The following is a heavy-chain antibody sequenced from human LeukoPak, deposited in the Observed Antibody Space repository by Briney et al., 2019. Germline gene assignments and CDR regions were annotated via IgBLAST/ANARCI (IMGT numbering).Heavy chain of an antibody. CDR2: ISAYNGNT. CDR3: ARDHHPSYSSSSSDY. CDR1: GYTLTSYG. Sequence: AASVKVSCKASGYTLTSYGISWVRQAPGQGLEWMGWISAYNGNTNYAQKLQGRVTMTTDTSTSTAYMELRSLRSDDTAVYYCARDHHPSYSSSSSDYWGQGTLVTVSS. V-gene: IGHV1-18*01. J-gene: IGHJ4*02. D-gene: IGHD6-13*01.